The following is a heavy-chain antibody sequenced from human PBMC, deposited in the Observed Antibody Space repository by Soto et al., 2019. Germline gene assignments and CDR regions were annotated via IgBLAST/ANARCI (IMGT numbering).Heavy chain of an antibody. V-gene: IGHV3-11*06. CDR3: ARDQYSSGWYRYYYYGMDV. CDR1: GFTFSDYY. D-gene: IGHD6-19*01. J-gene: IGHJ6*02. Sequence: PGGSLRLSCAASGFTFSDYYMSWIRQAPGKGLEWVSYISSSSSYTNYADSVKGRFTSSRENAKNSLYLQMNSLRAEDTAVYYCARDQYSSGWYRYYYYGMDVWGQGTTVTVSS. CDR2: ISSSSSYT.